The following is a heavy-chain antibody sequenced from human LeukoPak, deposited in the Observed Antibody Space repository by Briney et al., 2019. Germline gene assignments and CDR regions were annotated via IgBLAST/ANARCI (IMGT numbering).Heavy chain of an antibody. V-gene: IGHV4-59*01. D-gene: IGHD6-6*01. Sequence: SETLSLTCTVSGGSISSYYWSWIRQPPGKGLEWIGYIYYSGSTNYNPSLKSRVTISVDTSKNQFSLKLSSVTAADTAVYYCARVARAPYYYYMDVWGKGTTVTISS. CDR3: ARVARAPYYYYMDV. J-gene: IGHJ6*03. CDR2: IYYSGST. CDR1: GGSISSYY.